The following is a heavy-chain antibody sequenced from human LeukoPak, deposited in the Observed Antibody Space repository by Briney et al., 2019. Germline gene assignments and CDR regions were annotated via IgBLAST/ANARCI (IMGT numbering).Heavy chain of an antibody. D-gene: IGHD3-22*01. V-gene: IGHV3-9*03. CDR2: ISWNSGSI. Sequence: GRSLRLSCAASGFTFDDYAMHWVQQAPGKGLEWVSGISWNSGSIGYADSVKGRFTISRDNAKNSLYLQMNSLRAEDMALYYCAKGGITMIPRFDLWGRGTLVTVSS. CDR3: AKGGITMIPRFDL. CDR1: GFTFDDYA. J-gene: IGHJ2*01.